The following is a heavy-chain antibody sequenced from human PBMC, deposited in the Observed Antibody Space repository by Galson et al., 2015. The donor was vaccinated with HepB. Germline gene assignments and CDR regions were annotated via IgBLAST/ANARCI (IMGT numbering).Heavy chain of an antibody. Sequence: SLRLSCAASGFTVSSNYMSWIRQAPGKGLEWVSYISSSSSYTNYADSVKGRFTISRDNAKNSLYLQMNSLRAEDTAVYYCARERWGYCSSTSCSDNYYYYYGMDVWGQGTTVTVSS. D-gene: IGHD2-2*01. CDR2: ISSSSSYT. V-gene: IGHV3-11*06. CDR1: GFTVSSNY. J-gene: IGHJ6*02. CDR3: ARERWGYCSSTSCSDNYYYYYGMDV.